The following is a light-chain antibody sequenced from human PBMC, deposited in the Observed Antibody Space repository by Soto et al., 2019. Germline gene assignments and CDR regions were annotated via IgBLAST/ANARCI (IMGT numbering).Light chain of an antibody. J-gene: IGKJ1*01. V-gene: IGKV3-15*01. CDR2: GGS. CDR1: QSVSNN. Sequence: EIVLTQSPATLSVSPGERATLSCRASQSVSNNLVWYQQKPGQAPRLLIYGGSTRVTGIPVRFSGLGSGTEFNLTINSLQSEDFAVYCCQQYNNWPSWTFGQGTKVEIK. CDR3: QQYNNWPSWT.